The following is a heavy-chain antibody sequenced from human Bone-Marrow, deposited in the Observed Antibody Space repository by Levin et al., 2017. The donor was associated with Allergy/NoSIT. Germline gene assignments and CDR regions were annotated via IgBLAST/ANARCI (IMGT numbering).Heavy chain of an antibody. CDR3: ARHACTTTSCDIGL. D-gene: IGHD2-2*01. CDR2: IYPRDSNT. J-gene: IGHJ4*02. Sequence: PGESLKISCQGSGYDFTNYWIGWVRQMPGKGLEWMGVIYPRDSNTRYSPSFQGRVTISVDKPTSTAHLQWSPLQASDNAIYYCARHACTTTSCDIGLWGQGTLVTVAS. V-gene: IGHV5-51*01. CDR1: GYDFTNYW.